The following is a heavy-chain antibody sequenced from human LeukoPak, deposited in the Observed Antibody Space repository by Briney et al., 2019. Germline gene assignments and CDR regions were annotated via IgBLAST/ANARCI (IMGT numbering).Heavy chain of an antibody. D-gene: IGHD3-16*01. CDR2: IYYSGST. J-gene: IGHJ4*02. Sequence: SETLSLTCTVSGGSISSSSYYWGWIRQPPGKGLEWIGSIYYSGSTYYNPSLKSRVTISVDTSKNQFSLKLSSVTAADTAVYYCARDFGGQPYYFDYWGQGTLVTVSS. CDR3: ARDFGGQPYYFDY. CDR1: GGSISSSSYY. V-gene: IGHV4-39*07.